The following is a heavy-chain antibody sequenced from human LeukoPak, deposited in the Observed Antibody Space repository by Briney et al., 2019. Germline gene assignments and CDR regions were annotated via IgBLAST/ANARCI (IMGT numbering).Heavy chain of an antibody. CDR1: GYTFTGYY. CDR2: INPNSGGT. Sequence: ASVKVSCKASGYTFTGYYMHWVRQAPGQGLEWMGWINPNSGGTNYAQKFQGRVTMTRDTSISTAYMELSRLRSDDTAVYYCARVEVVPAAGAFDIWGQGTMVTVSS. V-gene: IGHV1-2*02. D-gene: IGHD2-2*01. CDR3: ARVEVVPAAGAFDI. J-gene: IGHJ3*02.